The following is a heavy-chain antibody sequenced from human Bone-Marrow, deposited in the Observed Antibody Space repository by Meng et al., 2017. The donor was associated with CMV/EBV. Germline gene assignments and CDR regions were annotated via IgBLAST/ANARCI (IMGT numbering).Heavy chain of an antibody. CDR3: ARERELTIFGVVTDYYGMDV. Sequence: SETLSLTCAVHGGSFSDYYWSWIRQHPGKGLEWIGYIYYSGSTYYNPSLKSRVTISVDTSKNQFSLKLSSVTAADTAVYYCARERELTIFGVVTDYYGMDVWGQGTTVTVSS. CDR2: IYYSGST. V-gene: IGHV4-31*11. D-gene: IGHD3-3*01. J-gene: IGHJ6*02. CDR1: GGSFSDYY.